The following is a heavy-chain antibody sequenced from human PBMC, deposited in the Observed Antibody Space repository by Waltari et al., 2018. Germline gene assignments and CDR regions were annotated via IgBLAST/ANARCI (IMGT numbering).Heavy chain of an antibody. V-gene: IGHV5-51*03. CDR3: ARLIGYDDTGYYNGYFDY. CDR2: IYPGGSDT. J-gene: IGHJ4*02. CDR1: GYRFDRSW. Sequence: EVQLVQSGAEMKKSGESLKISCQGSGYRFDRSWIGWVRQMLGKGLEWMGIIYPGGSDTRYSPSCEGQGTISADKSLNTAYMQWRSLKAADTAMYYCARLIGYDDTGYYNGYFDYWGQGTLVTVSS. D-gene: IGHD3-22*01.